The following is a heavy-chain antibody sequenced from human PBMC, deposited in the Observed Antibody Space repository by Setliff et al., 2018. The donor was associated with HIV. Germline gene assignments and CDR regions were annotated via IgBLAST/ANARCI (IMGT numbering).Heavy chain of an antibody. J-gene: IGHJ5*02. CDR1: GDSISTAYY. V-gene: IGHV4-38-2*02. D-gene: IGHD3-3*01. Sequence: PSETLSLTCTVSGDSISTAYYWGWIRQPPGKGLEWIGSVYHSGTTYYNPSLKSRVTISVDMSNNQFSLKVTSVTAADTAVYYCASRYDFWSGYEARNWFDPWGQGTLVTVSS. CDR3: ASRYDFWSGYEARNWFDP. CDR2: VYHSGTT.